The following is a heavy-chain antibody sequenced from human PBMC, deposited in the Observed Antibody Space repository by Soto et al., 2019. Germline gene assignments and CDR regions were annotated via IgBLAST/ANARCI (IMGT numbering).Heavy chain of an antibody. D-gene: IGHD1-7*01. CDR3: VKDWGSITGTLFPSGLGY. Sequence: PGGSLRLSCSASGFTFSSYAMHWVRQAPGKGLEYVSAISSNGGSTYYADSVKGRFTISRDNSKNTLYLQMSSLRAEDTAVYYCVKDWGSITGTLFPSGLGYWGQGTLVTVSS. CDR2: ISSNGGST. V-gene: IGHV3-64D*08. CDR1: GFTFSSYA. J-gene: IGHJ4*02.